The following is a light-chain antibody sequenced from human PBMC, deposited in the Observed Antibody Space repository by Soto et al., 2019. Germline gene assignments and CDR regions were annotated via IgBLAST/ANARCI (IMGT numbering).Light chain of an antibody. CDR3: QQYGSSPWT. J-gene: IGKJ1*01. V-gene: IGKV3-20*01. Sequence: EIVLTQSPGTLSLSPGEEATLSCRASQSVSSSNLAWYQQKPGQAPRLLIYGASSRATAIPDRFSGSGCGTDFTLTISSLEPEDFAVYFCQQYGSSPWTCGQGTKVEIK. CDR1: QSVSSSN. CDR2: GAS.